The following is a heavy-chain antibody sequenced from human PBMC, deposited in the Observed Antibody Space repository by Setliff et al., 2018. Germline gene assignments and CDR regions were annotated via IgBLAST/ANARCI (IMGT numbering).Heavy chain of an antibody. CDR1: GDTLTTYA. J-gene: IGHJ4*02. Sequence: ASVKVSCKASGDTLTTYAIHWVRQAPGQGLEWMGMIIPIFGSPHYAQRFQDRVIITADVSTSTLYMELSSLISEDTAVYYCARAGSAAAGRKGVFEYWGQGSLVTVSS. D-gene: IGHD6-13*01. CDR3: ARAGSAAAGRKGVFEY. CDR2: IIPIFGSP. V-gene: IGHV1-69*13.